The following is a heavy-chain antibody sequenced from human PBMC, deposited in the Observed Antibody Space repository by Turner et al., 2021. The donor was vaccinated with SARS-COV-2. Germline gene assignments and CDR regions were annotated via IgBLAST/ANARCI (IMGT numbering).Heavy chain of an antibody. CDR1: GVTVSSNY. CDR3: ARGGHYYYGLDV. J-gene: IGHJ6*02. CDR2: IYSGGST. V-gene: IGHV3-53*01. D-gene: IGHD3-10*01. Sequence: EGQLVESGVGFIQPGGSLSLSRAASGVTVSSNYMSWVRQAPGKGLEWVSVIYSGGSTFYSDSVKGRFTISRDNSKNTLYLQMNSLRAEDTAVYYCARGGHYYYGLDVWGQGTTVTVSS.